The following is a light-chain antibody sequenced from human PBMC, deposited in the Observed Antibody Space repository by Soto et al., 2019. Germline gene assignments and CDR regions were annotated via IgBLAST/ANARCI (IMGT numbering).Light chain of an antibody. CDR2: GNT. V-gene: IGLV1-40*01. CDR3: QSYDSSLSGVV. CDR1: SSNIGAGYD. Sequence: QLVLTQPPSVSGAPGQRVTITCTGSSSNIGAGYDLHWYQQVPGTAPKLLIYGNTNRPSGVPDRFSGSKSGTSASLAITGLQAEDEADYYCQSYDSSLSGVVFGGGTKLTVL. J-gene: IGLJ2*01.